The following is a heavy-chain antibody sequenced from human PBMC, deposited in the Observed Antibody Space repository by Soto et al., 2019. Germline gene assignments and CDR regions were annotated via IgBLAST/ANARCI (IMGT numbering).Heavy chain of an antibody. D-gene: IGHD5-12*01. CDR3: ARGGDGYPSGV. Sequence: SETLSLTCAVSGGSISSGGYSWSWIRQPPGKGLEWIGYIYHSGSTYYNPSLKSRVTISVDRSKNQFSLKLSSVTAADTAVYYCARGGDGYPSGVWGQGTTVTGSS. V-gene: IGHV4-30-2*01. J-gene: IGHJ6*02. CDR1: GGSISSGGYS. CDR2: IYHSGST.